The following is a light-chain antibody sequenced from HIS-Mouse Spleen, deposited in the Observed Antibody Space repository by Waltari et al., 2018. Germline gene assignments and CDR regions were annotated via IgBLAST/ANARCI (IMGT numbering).Light chain of an antibody. CDR1: SSDVGGYNY. V-gene: IGLV2-11*01. CDR3: CSYAGSYTLGV. Sequence: QSALTQPRSVSGSPGQSVTISCTGTSSDVGGYNYVSWYQQHPGKAPKLMIYDVSTRPSRVPDRFSGSKSGNTASLTISGLQAEDEADYYCCSYAGSYTLGVFGGGTKLTVL. J-gene: IGLJ2*01. CDR2: DVS.